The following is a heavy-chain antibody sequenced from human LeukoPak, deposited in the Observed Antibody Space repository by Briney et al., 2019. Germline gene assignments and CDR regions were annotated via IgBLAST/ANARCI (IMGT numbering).Heavy chain of an antibody. Sequence: GGSLRLSCAASGFTFSSYAMSWVRQAPGKGLEWVSAISGSGGSTYYADSVKGRFTISRDNSKNTLYLQMNSLRAEDTAVYYCARDVRGDGLSTYNAFDIWGRGTLVTVSS. J-gene: IGHJ3*02. CDR2: ISGSGGST. CDR1: GFTFSSYA. CDR3: ARDVRGDGLSTYNAFDI. D-gene: IGHD5-24*01. V-gene: IGHV3-23*01.